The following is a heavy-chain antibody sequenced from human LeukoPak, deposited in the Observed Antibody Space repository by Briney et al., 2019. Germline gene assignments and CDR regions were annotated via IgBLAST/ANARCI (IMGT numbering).Heavy chain of an antibody. V-gene: IGHV4-59*01. CDR1: GGSISSYY. J-gene: IGHJ4*02. CDR3: TRGYTIPLYYFGY. D-gene: IGHD2-8*01. Sequence: PSETLSLTWTVSGGSISSYYWSCIRQPPGKGLEWIGYIYYSGSTNYNPSLKSRVTISVDTSKNQFSLKLSSVTAADTAVYYCTRGYTIPLYYFGYWGQGTLVTVSS. CDR2: IYYSGST.